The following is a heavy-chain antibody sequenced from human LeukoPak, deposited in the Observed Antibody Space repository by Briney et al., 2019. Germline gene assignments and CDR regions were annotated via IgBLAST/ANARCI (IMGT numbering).Heavy chain of an antibody. CDR3: ARDGDTAIRGVNFDY. CDR2: ISSSSTI. J-gene: IGHJ4*02. D-gene: IGHD3-10*01. Sequence: GGSLRLSCAASGFTFSSYSMNWVRQAPGKGLEWVSYISSSSTIYYADSVKGRFTISRDNSENTLYLQMNSLRAEDTAVYYCARDGDTAIRGVNFDYWGQGTLVTVSS. V-gene: IGHV3-48*01. CDR1: GFTFSSYS.